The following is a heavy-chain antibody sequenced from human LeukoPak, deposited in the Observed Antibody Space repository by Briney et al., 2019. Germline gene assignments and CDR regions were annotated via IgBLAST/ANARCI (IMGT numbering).Heavy chain of an antibody. D-gene: IGHD3-22*01. CDR1: GFTFRTFG. V-gene: IGHV3-33*01. Sequence: PGGSLRLSCAASGFTFRTFGMHWVRQAPGKGMEWVAIIWEDGINKYCADCVKGRFTMSRYNSKNTLYLQMNSLRAEDTAVYYCARDFYHSSGQLHAGAHAFDIWGQGTMVTVSS. CDR2: IWEDGINK. CDR3: ARDFYHSSGQLHAGAHAFDI. J-gene: IGHJ3*02.